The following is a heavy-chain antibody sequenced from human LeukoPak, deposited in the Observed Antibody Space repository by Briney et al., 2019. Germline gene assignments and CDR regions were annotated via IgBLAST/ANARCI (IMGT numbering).Heavy chain of an antibody. CDR2: IYSDDST. Sequence: GGSLRLSCAASGFTVSSHYMSWVRQAPGRGLEWVLVIYSDDSTYSADSLKGRFTISRDIPKNTLFLQMNSLRAEDTAVYYCARVYWHDNGEYFQHWGQGTLVTVSS. V-gene: IGHV3-66*01. CDR3: ARVYWHDNGEYFQH. CDR1: GFTVSSHY. J-gene: IGHJ1*01. D-gene: IGHD3-16*01.